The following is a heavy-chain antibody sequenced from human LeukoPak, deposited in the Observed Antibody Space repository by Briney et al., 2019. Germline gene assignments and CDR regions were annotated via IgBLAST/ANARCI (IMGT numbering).Heavy chain of an antibody. CDR2: ISGSGGST. D-gene: IGHD2-2*01. CDR1: GFTFSSYA. J-gene: IGHJ4*02. V-gene: IGHV3-23*01. Sequence: GGSLRLSCAASGFTFSSYAMSRVRQAPGKGLEWVSAISGSGGSTYYAGSVKGRFTISRDNAKNSLYLQMNSLRAEDTAVYYCARDSNPRLGYCSSTSCYADYWGQGTLVTVSS. CDR3: ARDSNPRLGYCSSTSCYADY.